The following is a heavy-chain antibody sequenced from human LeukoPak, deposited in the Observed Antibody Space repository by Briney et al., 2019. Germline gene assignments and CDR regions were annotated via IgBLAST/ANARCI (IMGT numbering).Heavy chain of an antibody. CDR1: GFSFSNYW. J-gene: IGHJ5*02. D-gene: IGHD7-27*01. CDR3: ARDGDLSRLDP. Sequence: PGGSLRLSCAASGFSFSNYWMTWVRQVPGKGLEWVANINQDGIEKYYVDSVKGRFTISRDNAKNSLFLQMNSLRAEDTALYYCARDGDLSRLDPWGHGSLFTVSS. CDR2: INQDGIEK. V-gene: IGHV3-7*01.